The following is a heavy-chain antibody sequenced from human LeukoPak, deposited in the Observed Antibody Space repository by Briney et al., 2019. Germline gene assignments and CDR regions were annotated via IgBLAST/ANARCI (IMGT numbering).Heavy chain of an antibody. CDR3: ARGGSRLTTAGDLDY. CDR1: GGSISTSRYY. V-gene: IGHV4-39*01. D-gene: IGHD3-16*01. J-gene: IGHJ4*02. Sequence: SETLSLTGTVSGGSISTSRYYWGWIRQPPGKGLEWIGSIYYSGTTYYNLSLKSRVTISVDTSGNQFSLRLSSVTAADTAVYYCARGGSRLTTAGDLDYWGQGTLVTVSS. CDR2: IYYSGTT.